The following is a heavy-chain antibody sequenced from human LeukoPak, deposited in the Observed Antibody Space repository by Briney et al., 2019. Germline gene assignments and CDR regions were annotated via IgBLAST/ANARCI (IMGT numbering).Heavy chain of an antibody. CDR2: INHSGST. Sequence: SETLSLTCAVYGGSFSGYYWSWIRQPPGKGLEWIGEINHSGSTNYNPSLKSRVTISVDTSKNQFSLKLSSVTAADTAVYYCARATLKGARGHYYDSSAPAIWGQGTTVTVSS. V-gene: IGHV4-34*01. J-gene: IGHJ6*02. CDR3: ARATLKGARGHYYDSSAPAI. CDR1: GGSFSGYY. D-gene: IGHD3-22*01.